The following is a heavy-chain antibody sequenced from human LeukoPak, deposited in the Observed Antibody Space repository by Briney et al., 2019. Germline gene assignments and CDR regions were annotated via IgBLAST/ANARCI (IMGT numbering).Heavy chain of an antibody. CDR3: ARGDYYDSSGYPLTEYYFDY. Sequence: SETLSLTCTVSGGSISSGDYYWRWIRQPPGKGLEWIGYIYYSGSTYYNPSLKSRVTISVDTSKNQFSLKLSSVTAADTAVYYCARGDYYDSSGYPLTEYYFDYWGQGTLVTVSS. D-gene: IGHD3-22*01. CDR2: IYYSGST. V-gene: IGHV4-30-4*01. CDR1: GGSISSGDYY. J-gene: IGHJ4*02.